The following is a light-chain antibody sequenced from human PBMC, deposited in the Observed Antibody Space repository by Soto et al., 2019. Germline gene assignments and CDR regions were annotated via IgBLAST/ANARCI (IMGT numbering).Light chain of an antibody. CDR1: SGSIASNY. Sequence: NFMLTQPHSVSESPGKTVTISCTRSSGSIASNYVQWYQQRPGSAPTTVIYEDNQRPSGVPDRFSGSIDSSSNSASLTISGLKTVDEADYYCQSYDSSNHGVFGGGTKLTVL. CDR2: EDN. J-gene: IGLJ2*01. CDR3: QSYDSSNHGV. V-gene: IGLV6-57*04.